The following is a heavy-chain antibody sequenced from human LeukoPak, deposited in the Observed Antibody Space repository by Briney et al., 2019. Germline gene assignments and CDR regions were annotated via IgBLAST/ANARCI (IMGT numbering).Heavy chain of an antibody. J-gene: IGHJ4*02. V-gene: IGHV3-7*01. CDR3: VSFYETD. CDR2: IKQDGSEK. CDR1: GYIFSSYW. D-gene: IGHD2/OR15-2a*01. Sequence: PGGSLRLSCVGSGYIFSSYWMNWVRQAPGKGLEWVANIKQDGSEKYHVDSVKGRFTISKDNAKNTVYLQMNNLRAEDTAVYYCVSFYETDWGRGTLVTVSS.